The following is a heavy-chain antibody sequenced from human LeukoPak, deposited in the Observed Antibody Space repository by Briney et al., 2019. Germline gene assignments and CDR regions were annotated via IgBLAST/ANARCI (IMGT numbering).Heavy chain of an antibody. CDR3: ARGFSGYYDFWSGHYTEASFDY. CDR2: MNPNSGNT. J-gene: IGHJ4*02. CDR1: GYTFTSYD. V-gene: IGHV1-8*03. Sequence: ASVKVSCKASGYTFTSYDINWVRQATGQGLEWMGWMNPNSGNTGYAQKFQGRVTITRNTSISTAYMELSSLRSEDTAVYYCARGFSGYYDFWSGHYTEASFDYWGQGTLVTVSS. D-gene: IGHD3-3*01.